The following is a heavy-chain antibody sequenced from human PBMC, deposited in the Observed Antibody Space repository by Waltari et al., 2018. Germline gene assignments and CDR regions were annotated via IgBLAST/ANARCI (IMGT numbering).Heavy chain of an antibody. J-gene: IGHJ5*02. CDR2: IYHDGPP. CDR3: ARGAYHDFFWGSDPAHNWFGP. V-gene: IGHV4-38-2*02. D-gene: IGHD3-3*01. CDR1: GYPISSNYY. Sequence: QVQLQESGPGLVKPSETLSLTCTVSGYPISSNYYWDWIRQTPGKGLEWIGNIYHDGPPSNNPSLKSRVTISVDPSKRQFSLKLSSVTAADTAVYYCARGAYHDFFWGSDPAHNWFGPWGQGTLVTVSS.